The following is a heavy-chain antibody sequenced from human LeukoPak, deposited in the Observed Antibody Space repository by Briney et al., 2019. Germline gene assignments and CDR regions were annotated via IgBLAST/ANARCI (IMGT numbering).Heavy chain of an antibody. CDR2: IKSKTDGGTT. CDR1: GFTFSNAW. Sequence: PGGSLRLSCAASGFTFSNAWMSWVRQAPGKGLEWVGRIKSKTDGGTTDYAAPVKGRFTISRDDSKNTLYLQMNSLKTEDTAVYYCTTDHHDSSGYYYGYVDYWGQGTLVTVSS. V-gene: IGHV3-15*01. CDR3: TTDHHDSSGYYYGYVDY. D-gene: IGHD3-22*01. J-gene: IGHJ4*02.